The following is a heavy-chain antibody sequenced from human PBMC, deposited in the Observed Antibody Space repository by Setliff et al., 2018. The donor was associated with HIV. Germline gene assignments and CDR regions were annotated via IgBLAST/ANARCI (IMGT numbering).Heavy chain of an antibody. CDR3: ARSYYDFWNGLPRSFDV. V-gene: IGHV4-34*01. CDR1: GGSFSGHS. J-gene: IGHJ3*01. Sequence: KPSETLSLTCAVYGGSFSGHSWTWVRQPPGKGLEWIGEINHSGSTNYKPSFKSRVSISIDTSRNHFSLNLTSLTTADTAIYYCARSYYDFWNGLPRSFDVWGQGTMVTVSS. D-gene: IGHD3-3*01. CDR2: INHSGST.